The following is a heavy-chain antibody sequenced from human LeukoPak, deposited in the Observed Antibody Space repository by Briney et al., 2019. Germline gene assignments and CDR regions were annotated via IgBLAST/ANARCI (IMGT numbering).Heavy chain of an antibody. Sequence: GGSLRPSCAASGFTFSSYSMNWVRQAPGKGLEWVSSISSSSSYIYYADSVKGRFTISRDNAKNSLYLQMNSLRAEDTAVYYCARDKGGYEPIDYWGQGTLVTVSS. D-gene: IGHD5-12*01. J-gene: IGHJ4*02. CDR2: ISSSSSYI. CDR3: ARDKGGYEPIDY. CDR1: GFTFSSYS. V-gene: IGHV3-21*01.